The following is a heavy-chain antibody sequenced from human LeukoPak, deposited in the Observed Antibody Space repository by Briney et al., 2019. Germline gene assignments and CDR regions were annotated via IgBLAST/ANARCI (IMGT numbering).Heavy chain of an antibody. Sequence: GGSLRLSCAASGFTFSNAWMSWVRQAPGKGLEWVGRIKSKTDGGTTDYAAPVKGRFTISRDDSKNTLYLQMNSLKTEDTAVYYCTTEDLIVVPAAIDYRGQGTLVTVSS. CDR1: GFTFSNAW. CDR3: TTEDLIVVPAAIDY. CDR2: IKSKTDGGTT. V-gene: IGHV3-15*01. D-gene: IGHD2-2*01. J-gene: IGHJ4*02.